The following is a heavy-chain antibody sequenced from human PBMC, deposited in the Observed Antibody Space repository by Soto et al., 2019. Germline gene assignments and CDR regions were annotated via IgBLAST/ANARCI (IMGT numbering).Heavy chain of an antibody. V-gene: IGHV1-58*02. D-gene: IGHD6-13*01. CDR1: GFTFNSSA. CDR2: IVVGSGNT. Sequence: SVKVSCKASGFTFNSSAMQWVRQARGQRLEWVGWIVVGSGNTNYAQKFQERVTITRDMSTSTAYMELSSLRSEDTAVYYCAADRGPMAAASPYYYGMDVWGQGTTVTVSS. J-gene: IGHJ6*02. CDR3: AADRGPMAAASPYYYGMDV.